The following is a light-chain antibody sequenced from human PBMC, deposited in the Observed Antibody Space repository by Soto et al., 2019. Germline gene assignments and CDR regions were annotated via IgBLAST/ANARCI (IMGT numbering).Light chain of an antibody. J-gene: IGKJ1*01. V-gene: IGKV3-20*01. CDR3: QHYGSSPWT. CDR1: QSVGGNF. Sequence: EIVLTQSPGTLSLSPGDRATLSCRASQSVGGNFLAWYQQKPGQAPRLLIHVASRRATGIPDRFSGSGSGTDFPLTIDRLEPEDFALYYCQHYGSSPWTFGQGTEVELK. CDR2: VAS.